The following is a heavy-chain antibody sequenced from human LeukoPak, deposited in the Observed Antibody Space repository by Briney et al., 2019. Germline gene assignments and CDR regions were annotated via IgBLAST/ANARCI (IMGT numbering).Heavy chain of an antibody. CDR1: GYTFTSYA. V-gene: IGHV1-3*01. CDR2: INAGNGNT. Sequence: ASVKVSCQASGYTFTSYAMHWVRQAPGQRLEWMGWINAGNGNTKYSQKFQGRVTITRDTSASTAYMELSSLRSEDTAVYYCARDWVRFSEGFDPWGQGTLVTVSS. D-gene: IGHD5-12*01. J-gene: IGHJ5*02. CDR3: ARDWVRFSEGFDP.